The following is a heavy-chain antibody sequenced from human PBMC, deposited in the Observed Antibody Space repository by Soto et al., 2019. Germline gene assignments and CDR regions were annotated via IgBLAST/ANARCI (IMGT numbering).Heavy chain of an antibody. J-gene: IGHJ3*02. CDR1: GYTFTGYY. Sequence: SVKVSCKASGYTFTGYYMHWVRQAPGQGLEWMGWINPNSGGTNYAQKFQGWVTMTRDTSISTAYMELSRLRSDDTAVYYCARDRVETHSRDAFDIWGQGTMVTVSS. V-gene: IGHV1-2*04. D-gene: IGHD2-15*01. CDR3: ARDRVETHSRDAFDI. CDR2: INPNSGGT.